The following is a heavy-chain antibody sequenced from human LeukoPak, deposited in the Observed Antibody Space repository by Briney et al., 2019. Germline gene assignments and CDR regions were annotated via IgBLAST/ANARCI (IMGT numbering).Heavy chain of an antibody. D-gene: IGHD2-2*02. CDR3: ARGTGYCSSTSCYTRPPFDP. Sequence: ASVKVSCKASGYTFTSCYMHWVRQAPGQGLEWMGIINPSGGSTSYAQKFQGRVTMTRDTSTSTVYMELSSLRSEDTAVYYCARGTGYCSSTSCYTRPPFDPWGQGTLVTVSS. CDR1: GYTFTSCY. CDR2: INPSGGST. V-gene: IGHV1-46*01. J-gene: IGHJ5*02.